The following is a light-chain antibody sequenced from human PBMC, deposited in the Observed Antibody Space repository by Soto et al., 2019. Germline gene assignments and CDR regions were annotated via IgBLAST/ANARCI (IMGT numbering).Light chain of an antibody. CDR1: ESVSSN. CDR3: QQYNSWPRA. J-gene: IGKJ1*01. V-gene: IGKV3-15*01. CDR2: GSS. Sequence: EVVMTQSPATLAVSPGERATLSCRASESVSSNLAWYQQNPGQAPRLLIYGSSVRATGVPDRFSGSGSGTEFTLTISGLQSEDFAVYYCQQYNSWPRAFGQGTKVDI.